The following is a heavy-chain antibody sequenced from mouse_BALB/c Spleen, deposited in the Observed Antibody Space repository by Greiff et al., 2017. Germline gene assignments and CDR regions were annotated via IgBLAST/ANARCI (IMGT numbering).Heavy chain of an antibody. Sequence: VMLVESGPGLVAPSQSLSITCTVSGFSLTSYGVHWVRQPPGKGLEWLGVIWAGGSTNYNSALMSRLSISKDNSKSQVFLKMNSLQTDDTAMYYCAREEYASWFAYWGQGTLVTVSA. J-gene: IGHJ3*01. V-gene: IGHV2-9*02. CDR3: AREEYASWFAY. CDR1: GFSLTSYG. D-gene: IGHD2-10*02. CDR2: IWAGGST.